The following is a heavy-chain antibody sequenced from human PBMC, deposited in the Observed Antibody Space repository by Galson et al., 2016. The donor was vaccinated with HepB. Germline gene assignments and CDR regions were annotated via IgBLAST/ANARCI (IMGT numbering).Heavy chain of an antibody. V-gene: IGHV3-66*01. Sequence: SLRLSCAASGFVVSSTYMARVRQAPGRGLECVSLLYRDGFTYYADSVKGRFTISRDNSKNTFYLQMNSLRADDTAVYYCARDGRQDRGSIFDYWGQGTLVTVSS. CDR3: ARDGRQDRGSIFDY. D-gene: IGHD6-6*01. J-gene: IGHJ4*02. CDR1: GFVVSSTY. CDR2: LYRDGFT.